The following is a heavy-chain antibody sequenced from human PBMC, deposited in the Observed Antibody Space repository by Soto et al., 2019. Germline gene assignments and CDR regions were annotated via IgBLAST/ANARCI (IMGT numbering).Heavy chain of an antibody. CDR2: VSYFGTT. Sequence: PSETLALTCNVSGGPLTTYFWSWIRQPPGKGLEWIGYVSYFGTTNYNPSLQSRLTISLDTSKTQFSLNLSSVTAADTAVYYCATRGFGVLHGRVDVWGQGTTVTVSS. D-gene: IGHD3-10*01. CDR3: ATRGFGVLHGRVDV. J-gene: IGHJ6*02. CDR1: GGPLTTYF. V-gene: IGHV4-59*12.